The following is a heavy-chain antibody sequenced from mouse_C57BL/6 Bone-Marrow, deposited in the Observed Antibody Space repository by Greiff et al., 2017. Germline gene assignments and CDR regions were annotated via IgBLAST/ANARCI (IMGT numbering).Heavy chain of an antibody. V-gene: IGHV2-9-1*01. Sequence: VKLVESGPGLVAPSQSLSITCTVSGFSLTSYAISWVRQPPGKGLEWLGVIWTGGGTNFNSALKSRLSISKDNSKSQVFLKMNSLQTDDTARYXCAREFITTVVGGYFDVWGTGTTVTVSS. CDR2: IWTGGGT. D-gene: IGHD1-1*01. J-gene: IGHJ1*03. CDR3: AREFITTVVGGYFDV. CDR1: GFSLTSYA.